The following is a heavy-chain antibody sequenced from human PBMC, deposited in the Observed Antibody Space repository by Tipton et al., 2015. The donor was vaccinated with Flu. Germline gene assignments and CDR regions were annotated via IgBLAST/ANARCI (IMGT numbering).Heavy chain of an antibody. J-gene: IGHJ6*02. CDR2: IDHSGTT. D-gene: IGHD3-10*01. CDR3: ARSVVGSGSQCPVGYYYYGIDV. V-gene: IGHV4-34*01. CDR1: GGSFSGYY. Sequence: TLSLTCVVHGGSFSGYYWSWIRRSPGKGLEWIGEIDHSGTTNYSPSLKSRVTISRDTSKIQFSLNMGSVTAADTAVYYCARSVVGSGSQCPVGYYYYGIDVWGQGTTFTVSS.